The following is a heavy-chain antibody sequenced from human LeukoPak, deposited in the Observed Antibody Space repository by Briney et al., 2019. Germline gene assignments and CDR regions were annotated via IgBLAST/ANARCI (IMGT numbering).Heavy chain of an antibody. CDR3: ARAERGIAAAGKEEGYYYYMDV. J-gene: IGHJ6*03. V-gene: IGHV1-8*01. Sequence: ASVKVSCKASGYTFTSYDINWVRQATGQGLEWTGWMNPNRGNTGYAQKFQGRVTMTRNTSISTAYMEMSSLRSEDTVVYYCARAERGIAAAGKEEGYYYYMDVWGKGTTVTVSS. D-gene: IGHD6-13*01. CDR2: MNPNRGNT. CDR1: GYTFTSYD.